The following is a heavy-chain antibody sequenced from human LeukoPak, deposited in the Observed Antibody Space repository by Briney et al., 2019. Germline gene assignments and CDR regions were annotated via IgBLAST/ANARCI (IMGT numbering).Heavy chain of an antibody. J-gene: IGHJ6*03. CDR2: INHSGST. D-gene: IGHD3-3*01. CDR1: GGSISGYY. V-gene: IGHV4-34*01. CDR3: ARGTPVPAAIPTYYDFWSGYWSPSYYYYHMDV. Sequence: SETLSLTCNVSGGSISGYYWTWIRQPPGKGLEWIGEINHSGSTNYNPSLKSRVTISVDTSKNQFSLKLSSVTAADTAVYYCARGTPVPAAIPTYYDFWSGYWSPSYYYYHMDVWGKGTTVTVSS.